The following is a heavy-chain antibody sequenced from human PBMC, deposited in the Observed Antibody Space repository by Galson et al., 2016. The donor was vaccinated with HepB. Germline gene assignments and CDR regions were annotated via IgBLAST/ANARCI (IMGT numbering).Heavy chain of an antibody. CDR2: TYYRSKWYN. Sequence: CAISGDSVSSNSAAWNWIRQSPSRGLEWLGRTYYRSKWYNDYAESVKSRITINPDTSKNQFSLQLNSVTPEDTAVYYCARVVGRGVYDGRFDYWARESWSPSPQ. CDR3: ARVVGRGVYDGRFDY. J-gene: IGHJ4*02. CDR1: GDSVSSNSAA. D-gene: IGHD5/OR15-5a*01. V-gene: IGHV6-1*01.